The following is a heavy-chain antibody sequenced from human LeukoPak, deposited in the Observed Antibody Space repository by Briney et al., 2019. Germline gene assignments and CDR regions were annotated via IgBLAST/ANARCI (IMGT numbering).Heavy chain of an antibody. CDR3: AGRSGYYTPTYFDY. CDR2: IYYSGST. J-gene: IGHJ4*02. V-gene: IGHV4-59*01. Sequence: PSETLSLTCTVSGGSISSYYWSWIRQPPGKGLEWIGYIYYSGSTNYNPSLKSRVTISVDTSKNQFSLKLSSVTAADTAAYYCAGRSGYYTPTYFDYWGQGTLVTVSS. D-gene: IGHD3-3*01. CDR1: GGSISSYY.